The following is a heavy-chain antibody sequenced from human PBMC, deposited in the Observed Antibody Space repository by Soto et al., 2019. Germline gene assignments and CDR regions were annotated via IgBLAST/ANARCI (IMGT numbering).Heavy chain of an antibody. CDR1: GYTFDNYA. V-gene: IGHV1-3*01. Sequence: QVQLVQSGAQVKKPGASVKVSCKASGYTFDNYALHWVRQAPGRRLEWMGWIHAGNGYTKYSQSFQGRVTITRETPARTVHMALSSLRSEATAVYYCARVQYSGYDFKLAFDIWGQGTMVTVSS. CDR2: IHAGNGYT. CDR3: ARVQYSGYDFKLAFDI. D-gene: IGHD5-12*01. J-gene: IGHJ3*02.